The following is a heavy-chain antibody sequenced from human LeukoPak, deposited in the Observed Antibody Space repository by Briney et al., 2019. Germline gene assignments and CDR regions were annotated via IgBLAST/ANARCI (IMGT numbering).Heavy chain of an antibody. Sequence: GGSLRLSCAASGFAFSSYAMSWVRQAPGKGLEWVSTISNSDGNTYYADSVKGRFTISRDNSKNTLYLQIYTLTAEDTAIYYCAKATGNLGNWGQGTQVTVSS. J-gene: IGHJ4*02. CDR3: AKATGNLGN. V-gene: IGHV3-23*01. CDR1: GFAFSSYA. D-gene: IGHD1-1*01. CDR2: ISNSDGNT.